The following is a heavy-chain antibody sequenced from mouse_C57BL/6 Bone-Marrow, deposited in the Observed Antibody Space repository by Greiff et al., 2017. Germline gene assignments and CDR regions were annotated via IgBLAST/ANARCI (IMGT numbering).Heavy chain of an antibody. J-gene: IGHJ4*01. CDR2: IDPSDSYT. CDR3: ARGTTVDAMDY. Sequence: QVQLQQPGAELVMPGASVKLSCKASGYTFTSYWMHWVKQRPGQGLEWIGEIDPSDSYTNYNQKFKGKSTLTVDKSSSTAYMQLSSLTSEDSAVYYCARGTTVDAMDYWGQGTSVTVSS. V-gene: IGHV1-69*01. CDR1: GYTFTSYW. D-gene: IGHD1-1*01.